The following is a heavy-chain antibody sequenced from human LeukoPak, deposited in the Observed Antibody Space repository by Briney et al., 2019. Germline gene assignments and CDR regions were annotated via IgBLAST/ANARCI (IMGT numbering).Heavy chain of an antibody. CDR1: GFTFSSYG. D-gene: IGHD2-2*01. Sequence: GGSLRLSCAASGFTFSSYGMSWVRQAPGKGLEWVSAISGSGGSTYYADSVKGRFTISRDNSKNTLYLQMNSLRAEDTAVYYCAKDPTSSYSYYYYYMDVWGKGTTVTVSS. CDR2: ISGSGGST. V-gene: IGHV3-23*01. J-gene: IGHJ6*03. CDR3: AKDPTSSYSYYYYYMDV.